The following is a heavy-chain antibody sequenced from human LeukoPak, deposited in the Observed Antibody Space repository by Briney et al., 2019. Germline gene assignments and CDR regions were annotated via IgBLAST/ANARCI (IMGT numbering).Heavy chain of an antibody. D-gene: IGHD6-13*01. CDR1: GGSISSGSYY. J-gene: IGHJ4*02. Sequence: PSETLSLTCTVSGGSISSGSYYWSWTRQPAGKGLEWIGRIYTSGSTNYNPSLKSRVTISVDTSKNQFSLKLSSVTAADTAVYYCARDGTAAGTFDYWGQGTLVTVSS. CDR3: ARDGTAAGTFDY. V-gene: IGHV4-61*02. CDR2: IYTSGST.